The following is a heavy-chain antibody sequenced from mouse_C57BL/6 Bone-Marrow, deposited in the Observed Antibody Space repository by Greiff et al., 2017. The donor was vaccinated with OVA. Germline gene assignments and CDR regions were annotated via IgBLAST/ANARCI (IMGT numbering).Heavy chain of an antibody. CDR1: GYTFTSYW. Sequence: QVQLQQPGAELVKPGASVKLSCKASGYTFTSYWMQWVKQRPGQGLEWIGEIDPSDSYTNYNQKFKGKATLTVDTSSSTAYMQLSSLTSEDSAVYYCASALPITTVMDYWGQGTSVTVSS. D-gene: IGHD1-1*01. CDR2: IDPSDSYT. V-gene: IGHV1-50*01. J-gene: IGHJ4*01. CDR3: ASALPITTVMDY.